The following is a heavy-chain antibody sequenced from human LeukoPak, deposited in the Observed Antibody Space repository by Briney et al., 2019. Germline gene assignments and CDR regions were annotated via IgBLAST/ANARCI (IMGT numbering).Heavy chain of an antibody. CDR1: GGSISSYY. CDR2: IYYSGST. V-gene: IGHV4-59*01. Sequence: SETLSLTCTVSGGSISSYYWSWIRQPPGKGLEWIGYIYYSGSTNYNPSLKSRVTISVDTSKNQFSLKLSSVTAADTAVYYCARGYSSTWYAALGYWGQGTLVTVSS. J-gene: IGHJ4*02. CDR3: ARGYSSTWYAALGY. D-gene: IGHD6-13*01.